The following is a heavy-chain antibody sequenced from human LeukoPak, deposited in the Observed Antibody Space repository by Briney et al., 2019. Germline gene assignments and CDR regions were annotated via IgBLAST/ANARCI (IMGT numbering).Heavy chain of an antibody. Sequence: SVKVSCKASGGTFSSYAISWVRQAPGQGLEWMGRIIPILGIANYAQKFQGRVTITADKSTSTAYMELRSLRSEDTAVYYCARVSTTLYYYYYMDVWGKGTTVTVSS. V-gene: IGHV1-69*04. CDR1: GGTFSSYA. J-gene: IGHJ6*03. CDR2: IIPILGIA. CDR3: ARVSTTLYYYYYMDV. D-gene: IGHD1-26*01.